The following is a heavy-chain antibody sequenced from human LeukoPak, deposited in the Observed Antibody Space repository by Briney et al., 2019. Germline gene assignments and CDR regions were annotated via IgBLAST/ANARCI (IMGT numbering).Heavy chain of an antibody. Sequence: ASVKVSCKASGYTFTSYGISWVRQAPGQGLEWMGWSSAYNGNTNYAQKLQGRVTMTTDTSTSTAYMELRSLRSDDTAVYYCARDFSVELLWMDGMDVWGQGTTVTVSS. CDR2: SSAYNGNT. V-gene: IGHV1-18*01. D-gene: IGHD1-26*01. CDR1: GYTFTSYG. CDR3: ARDFSVELLWMDGMDV. J-gene: IGHJ6*02.